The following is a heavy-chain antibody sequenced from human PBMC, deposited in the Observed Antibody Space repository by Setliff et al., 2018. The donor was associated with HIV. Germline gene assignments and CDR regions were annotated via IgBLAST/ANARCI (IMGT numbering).Heavy chain of an antibody. D-gene: IGHD2-2*02. CDR2: INPNSGDT. V-gene: IGHV1-2*02. Sequence: ASVKVSCKASGYTFTGYYMHWVRQAPGQGLEWMGWINPNSGDTNYAQKFQGRVTMTRDTSISTAYMELSRLRSDDTAVYYCARGDNTRDYYYMDVWGQGTLVTVSS. J-gene: IGHJ6*03. CDR3: ARGDNTRDYYYMDV. CDR1: GYTFTGYY.